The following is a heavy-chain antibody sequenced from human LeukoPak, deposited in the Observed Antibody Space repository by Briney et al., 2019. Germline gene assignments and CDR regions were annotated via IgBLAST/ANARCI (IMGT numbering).Heavy chain of an antibody. Sequence: ASVKVSCKASGYTFTSYYMHWVRQAPGQGLEWMGWISTNTRIPSYAQGFTGRFVFSLGTSVSTAYLQISSLKAEDTAVYYCASADYWGQGTLVTVSS. CDR3: ASADY. CDR1: GYTFTSYY. V-gene: IGHV7-4-1*02. J-gene: IGHJ4*02. CDR2: ISTNTRIP.